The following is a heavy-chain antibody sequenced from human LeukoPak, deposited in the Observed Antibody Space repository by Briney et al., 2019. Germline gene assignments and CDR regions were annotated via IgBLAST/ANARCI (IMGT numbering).Heavy chain of an antibody. V-gene: IGHV1-24*01. CDR3: ATDLFYCSGGSCYGGYYYYGMDV. D-gene: IGHD2-15*01. CDR2: FDPEDGET. J-gene: IGHJ6*04. Sequence: VKFSCKVSGYTLTALSMHWVRQAPGKGLEWMGGFDPEDGETIYAQKFQGRVTMTEDTSTDTAYMELSSLRSEDTAVYYCATDLFYCSGGSCYGGYYYYGMDVWGKGTTVTVSS. CDR1: GYTLTALS.